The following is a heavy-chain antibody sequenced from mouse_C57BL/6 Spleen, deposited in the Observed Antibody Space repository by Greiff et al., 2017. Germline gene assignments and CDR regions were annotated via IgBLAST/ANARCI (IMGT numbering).Heavy chain of an antibody. J-gene: IGHJ4*01. V-gene: IGHV5-4*03. CDR3: ARGGLTVVSYYAMDY. Sequence: EVMLVESGGGLVKPGGSLKLSCAASGFTFSSYAMSWVRQTPDKRLEWVATISDGGSYTYYPDNVKGRFTISRDNAKNNLYLQMSHLKSEDTAMYYCARGGLTVVSYYAMDYWGQGTSVTVSS. CDR2: ISDGGSYT. CDR1: GFTFSSYA. D-gene: IGHD1-1*01.